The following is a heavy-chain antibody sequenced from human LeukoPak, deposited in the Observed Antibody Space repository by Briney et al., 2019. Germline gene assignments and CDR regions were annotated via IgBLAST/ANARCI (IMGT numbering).Heavy chain of an antibody. Sequence: PGGSLRLSCAASGFTVSSNYMSWVRQAPGKGLEWVSVIYSGGSTYYADSVKGRFTISRDNSKNTLYLQMNSLRAEDTAVYYCARSLFGGLPDGMDVWGKGTTVTVSS. CDR2: IYSGGST. D-gene: IGHD3-10*02. CDR3: ARSLFGGLPDGMDV. CDR1: GFTVSSNY. J-gene: IGHJ6*04. V-gene: IGHV3-53*01.